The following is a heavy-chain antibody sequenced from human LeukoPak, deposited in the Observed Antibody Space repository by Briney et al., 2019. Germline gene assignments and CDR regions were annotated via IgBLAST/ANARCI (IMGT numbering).Heavy chain of an antibody. Sequence: SETLSLTCTVSGGSISSYYWSWIRQPPGKGLEWIGYIYYSGSTNYNPSLKSRVTISVDTSKNQFSLKLSSVTAADTAVYYCARDRRYSSSWYSNWFDPWGQGTLVAVSS. CDR3: ARDRRYSSSWYSNWFDP. J-gene: IGHJ5*02. CDR1: GGSISSYY. CDR2: IYYSGST. V-gene: IGHV4-59*01. D-gene: IGHD6-13*01.